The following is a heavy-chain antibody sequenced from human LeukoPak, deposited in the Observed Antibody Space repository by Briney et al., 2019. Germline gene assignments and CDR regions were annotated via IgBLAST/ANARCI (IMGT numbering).Heavy chain of an antibody. D-gene: IGHD5-24*01. CDR2: ISSTANSYAT. CDR3: TRREEMATIYYYYYYMDV. J-gene: IGHJ6*03. CDR1: GFTFSGSA. Sequence: GGSLRLSCAASGFTFSGSAMHWVRQASGKGLEWVGRISSTANSYATAYAASVKGRFTTSRDDSKNTAYLQMNSLKTEDTAVYYCTRREEMATIYYYYYYMDVWGKGTTVTVSS. V-gene: IGHV3-73*01.